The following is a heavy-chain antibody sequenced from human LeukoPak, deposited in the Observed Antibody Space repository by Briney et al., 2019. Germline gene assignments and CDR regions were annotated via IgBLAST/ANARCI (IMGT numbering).Heavy chain of an antibody. V-gene: IGHV4-61*05. Sequence: PSETLSLTCTVSGGSISSSSYYWSWIRQPPGKGLEWMGYIYYSGSTNYNPSLKSRVTISVDMSKNQFSLKLSSVAAADTAVYYCTRHQGVGALTRGQGTLVTVSS. CDR2: IYYSGST. D-gene: IGHD1-26*01. J-gene: IGHJ4*02. CDR3: TRHQGVGALT. CDR1: GGSISSSSYY.